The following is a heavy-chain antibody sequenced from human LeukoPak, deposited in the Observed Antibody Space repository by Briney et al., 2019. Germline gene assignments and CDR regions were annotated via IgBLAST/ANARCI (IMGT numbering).Heavy chain of an antibody. V-gene: IGHV5-51*01. Sequence: GESLKISCKDSGYSFASFWIGWVRQMPTKGLEWMGIIYPGDSDTRYSPSFQGQVTISADKSISTAYLQWSSLKASDSAIYYCARPATGDQGGYWGQGTLVTVPS. CDR3: ARPATGDQGGY. CDR2: IYPGDSDT. CDR1: GYSFASFW. J-gene: IGHJ4*02. D-gene: IGHD2-21*02.